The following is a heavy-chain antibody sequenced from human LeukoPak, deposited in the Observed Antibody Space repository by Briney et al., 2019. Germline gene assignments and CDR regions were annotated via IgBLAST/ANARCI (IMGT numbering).Heavy chain of an antibody. V-gene: IGHV4-61*05. CDR2: IYNSGSST. D-gene: IGHD3-10*01. J-gene: IGHJ4*02. CDR3: VRDRELTY. Sequence: SETLSLTCTVSGGSISSSSYYWGWIRQPPGKGLEWIGYIYNSGSSTIYNPSLQSRVTISVDMSKNQFSLRLSSVTAADTAVYFCVRDRELTYWGQGILVTVSS. CDR1: GGSISSSSYY.